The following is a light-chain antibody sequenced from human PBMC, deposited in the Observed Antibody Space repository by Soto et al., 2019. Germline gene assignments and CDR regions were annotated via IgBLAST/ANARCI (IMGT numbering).Light chain of an antibody. CDR2: DAS. V-gene: IGKV3D-15*01. J-gene: IGKJ4*01. Sequence: ETVMTQSPATLSVSPGDRAILSCSASQSVSYNLAWYQQKPGQAPRLLIYDASTRATGIPARFSGSASGTEFTLTISSLLSEDFAVYYCQQYNNWPLTFGGGTKVE. CDR3: QQYNNWPLT. CDR1: QSVSYN.